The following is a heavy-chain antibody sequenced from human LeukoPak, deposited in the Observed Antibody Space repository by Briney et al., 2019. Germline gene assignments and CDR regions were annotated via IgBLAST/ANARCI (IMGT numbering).Heavy chain of an antibody. V-gene: IGHV4-61*08. CDR2: IYYSGST. CDR3: GRMFSNYVGY. D-gene: IGHD3-10*01. CDR1: GGSISSGDYY. Sequence: SETLTLTCTVSGGSISSGDYYWTWIRQPPGKGLEWIGYIYYSGSTNYNPFLKSRVTISVDTSKNQFSLKLSSVTAADTAVYYCGRMFSNYVGYWGQGTLVAVSS. J-gene: IGHJ4*02.